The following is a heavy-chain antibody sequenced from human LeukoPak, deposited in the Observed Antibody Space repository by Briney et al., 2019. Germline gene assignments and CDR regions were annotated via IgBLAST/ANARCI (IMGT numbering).Heavy chain of an antibody. CDR2: IYYSGST. D-gene: IGHD3-10*01. CDR1: GGSISSSSYY. CDR3: ARALRDYGSGSYFDY. J-gene: IGHJ4*02. V-gene: IGHV4-39*07. Sequence: PSETLSLTCTVSGGSISSSSYYWGWIRQPPGKGLEWIGSIYYSGSTYYNPSLKSRVTISVDTSKNQFSLKLSSVTAADTAVYYCARALRDYGSGSYFDYWGQGTLVTVSS.